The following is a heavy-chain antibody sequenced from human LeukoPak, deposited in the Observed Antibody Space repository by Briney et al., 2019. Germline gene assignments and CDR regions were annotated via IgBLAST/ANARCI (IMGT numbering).Heavy chain of an antibody. CDR1: GGSISDSY. V-gene: IGHV4-59*01. D-gene: IGHD3-3*02. J-gene: IGHJ4*02. Sequence: PSETLSLTCTVSGGSISDSYCTWFRQPPGKGLEWIGYIYNTGRTDYNPSLKSRITMSVDTSKNNMNQFSLNVIYLTAADTAVYYCARGQEWPLATWGQGTLVTVSS. CDR2: IYNTGRT. CDR3: ARGQEWPLAT.